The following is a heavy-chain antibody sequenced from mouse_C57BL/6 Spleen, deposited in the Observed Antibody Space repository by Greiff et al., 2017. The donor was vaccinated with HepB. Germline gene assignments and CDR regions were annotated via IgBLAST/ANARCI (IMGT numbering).Heavy chain of an antibody. CDR1: GYTFTSYW. CDR2: IDPSDSET. V-gene: IGHV1-52*01. Sequence: QVQLQQPGAELVRPGSSVKLSCKASGYTFTSYWMHWVKQRPIQGLEWIGNIDPSDSETHYNQKFKDKATLTVDKSSSTAYMQLSSLTSEDSAVYYCARGRPGGYAMDYWGQGTSVTVSS. J-gene: IGHJ4*01. CDR3: ARGRPGGYAMDY.